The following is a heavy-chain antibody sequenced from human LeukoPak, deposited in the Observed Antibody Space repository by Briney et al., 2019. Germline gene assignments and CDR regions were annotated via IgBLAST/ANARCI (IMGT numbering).Heavy chain of an antibody. V-gene: IGHV3-30*02. CDR2: IRNDGNNI. CDR1: GFSFSSFG. D-gene: IGHD1-26*01. J-gene: IGHJ4*02. Sequence: GGSLRLSCAASGFSFSSFGMHWVRQAPGKGLEWVAFIRNDGNNIRYADSVKGRFTISRDNSKNTLYLQMNSLKSEDTAVYYCAKKDSGSWGDFDYWGQGTLVTVSS. CDR3: AKKDSGSWGDFDY.